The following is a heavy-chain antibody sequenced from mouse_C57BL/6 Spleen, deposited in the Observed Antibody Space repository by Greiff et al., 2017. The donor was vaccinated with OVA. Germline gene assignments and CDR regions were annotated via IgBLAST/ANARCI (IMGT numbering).Heavy chain of an antibody. V-gene: IGHV1-55*01. Sequence: QVQLQQPGAELVKPGASVKMSSKASGYTFTSYWITWVKQRPGQGLEWIGDIYPGSGSTNYNEKFKSKATLTVDTSSSTAYMQLSSLTSEDSAVYYCARGGNYYYYAMDYWGQGTSVTVSS. CDR3: ARGGNYYYYAMDY. D-gene: IGHD2-1*01. CDR2: IYPGSGST. J-gene: IGHJ4*01. CDR1: GYTFTSYW.